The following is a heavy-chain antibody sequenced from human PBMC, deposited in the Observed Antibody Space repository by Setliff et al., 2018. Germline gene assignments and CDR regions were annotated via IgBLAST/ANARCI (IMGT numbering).Heavy chain of an antibody. V-gene: IGHV3-23*01. D-gene: IGHD4-17*01. CDR2: ISGSGGST. Sequence: TGGSLRLSCAASGFTFNSYAMSWVRQAPGKGLEWVSAISGSGGSTYHADSVKGRFTISRDNSKNTLYLQMNSLRAEDTAVYYCAKDETTVTTYLFDYWGQGTLVTVSS. CDR3: AKDETTVTTYLFDY. J-gene: IGHJ4*02. CDR1: GFTFNSYA.